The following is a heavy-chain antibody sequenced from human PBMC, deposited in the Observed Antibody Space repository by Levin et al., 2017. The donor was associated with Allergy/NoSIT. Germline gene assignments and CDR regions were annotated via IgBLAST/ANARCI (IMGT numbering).Heavy chain of an antibody. CDR1: GFTFRNYA. Sequence: ETLSLTCAASGFTFRNYALSWVRQAPGKGLEWVSDISGSGHDTYYADSVKGRFTISRDNSKSTLYLQMKSLRVEDTAVYFCAKDPGTIYYYDNVSGPFDSWGQGTLVTVSS. V-gene: IGHV3-23*01. D-gene: IGHD3-22*01. CDR2: ISGSGHDT. CDR3: AKDPGTIYYYDNVSGPFDS. J-gene: IGHJ4*02.